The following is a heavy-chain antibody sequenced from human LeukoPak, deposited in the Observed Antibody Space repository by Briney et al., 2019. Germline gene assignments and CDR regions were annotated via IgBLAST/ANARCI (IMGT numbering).Heavy chain of an antibody. CDR3: ARGGLVVAKGFDY. CDR2: ISYDGSNK. CDR1: GSTFSNYA. V-gene: IGHV3-30-3*01. Sequence: GGSLRLSCAASGSTFSNYAMHWVRQAPGKGLEWVALISYDGSNKFYADSVKGQFTISRDNSENTLYLQMNSLRAEDTAVYYCARGGLVVAKGFDYWGRGTLVTVSS. J-gene: IGHJ4*02. D-gene: IGHD3-22*01.